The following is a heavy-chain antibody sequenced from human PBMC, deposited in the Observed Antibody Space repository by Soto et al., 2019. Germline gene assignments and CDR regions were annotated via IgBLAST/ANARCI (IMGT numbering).Heavy chain of an antibody. V-gene: IGHV1-18*01. J-gene: IGHJ5*02. D-gene: IGHD2-15*01. Sequence: QVQLVQSGAEVKTPGPSVKVSCRASGYSFRTHDISWVRQAPGQGLEWMGWISTDDDKTNFPQKFQGRITMTTDTSTSTADMELRILRSDDTAVYCCARDLGYCNSSGCFRYGVDPWGPGTLVTVSS. CDR3: ARDLGYCNSSGCFRYGVDP. CDR1: GYSFRTHD. CDR2: ISTDDDKT.